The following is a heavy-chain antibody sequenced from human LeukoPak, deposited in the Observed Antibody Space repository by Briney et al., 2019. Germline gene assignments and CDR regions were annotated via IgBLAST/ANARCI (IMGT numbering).Heavy chain of an antibody. CDR2: IWYDGSNK. CDR3: ARGSPGGDSNYRMRNWFDP. J-gene: IGHJ5*02. V-gene: IGHV3-33*01. CDR1: GFTFSSYG. D-gene: IGHD4-11*01. Sequence: PGGSLRLSCAASGFTFSSYGMHWVRQAPGKGLEWVAVIWYDGSNKYYADSVKGRFTISRDNSKNTLYLQMNSLRAEDTAVYYCARGSPGGDSNYRMRNWFDPWGQGTLVTVSS.